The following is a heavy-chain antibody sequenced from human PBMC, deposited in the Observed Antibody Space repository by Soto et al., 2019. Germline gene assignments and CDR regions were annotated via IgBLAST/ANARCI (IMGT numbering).Heavy chain of an antibody. CDR2: IHSDGSST. Sequence: PGGSLRLSCAASGFTFSYYWMHWVRQAPGQGLVWVSRIHSDGSSTTYADSVKGRFTISRHNSKNTLYLQMNSLRAEDTAVYYCARELRFGELPSGWFDPWGQGTLVTVSS. CDR1: GFTFSYYW. V-gene: IGHV3-74*01. D-gene: IGHD3-10*01. CDR3: ARELRFGELPSGWFDP. J-gene: IGHJ5*02.